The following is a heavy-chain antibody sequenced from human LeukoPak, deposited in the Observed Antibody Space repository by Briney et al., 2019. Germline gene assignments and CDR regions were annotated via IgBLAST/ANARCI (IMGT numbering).Heavy chain of an antibody. V-gene: IGHV3-11*01. D-gene: IGHD5-12*01. CDR3: AIYPTHIRYIVATM. Sequence: PGGSLRLSCAASGFTFSSYAMSWIRQAPGKGLEWVSYISSSGSTIYYADSVKGRFTISRDNAKNSLYLQMNSLRAEDTAVYYCAIYPTHIRYIVATMWGQGTLVTVSS. CDR2: ISSSGSTI. CDR1: GFTFSSYA. J-gene: IGHJ4*02.